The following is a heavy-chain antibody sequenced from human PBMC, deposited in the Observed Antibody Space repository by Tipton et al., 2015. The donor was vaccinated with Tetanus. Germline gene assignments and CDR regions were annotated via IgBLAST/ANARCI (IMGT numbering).Heavy chain of an antibody. CDR2: IYSDGST. D-gene: IGHD7-27*01. CDR3: ARGLGVDY. CDR1: GFTVSSYQ. Sequence: QLVQSGGGMTQPGDSLRLSCAASGFTVSSYQMTWVRQAPGKGLEWVSVIYSDGSTYYADSVKDRFTISRDNLKNTLSLQMNSLRAEDTAVYYCARGLGVDYWGQGTLVTVSS. J-gene: IGHJ4*02. V-gene: IGHV3-53*01.